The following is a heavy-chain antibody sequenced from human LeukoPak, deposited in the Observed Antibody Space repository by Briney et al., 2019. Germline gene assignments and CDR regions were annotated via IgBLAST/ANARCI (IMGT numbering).Heavy chain of an antibody. D-gene: IGHD1-1*01. J-gene: IGHJ4*02. CDR3: ARWTTTFLDY. V-gene: IGHV1-2*02. CDR2: INPNSGGT. Sequence: ASVKVSCKASGYTFTGYYMHWVRQAPGQGLEWMGWINPNSGGTNYAQKFQGRVTMTRDTSTSTVYMDLSSLRSEDTAVYYCARWTTTFLDYWGQGTXVTVXS. CDR1: GYTFTGYY.